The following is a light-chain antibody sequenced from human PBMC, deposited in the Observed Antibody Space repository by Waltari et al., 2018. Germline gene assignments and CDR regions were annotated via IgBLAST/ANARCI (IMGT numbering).Light chain of an antibody. CDR1: SSDVGKYNL. V-gene: IGLV2-23*02. CDR2: EVS. Sequence: QSALTQPASVSGSPGQSITISCTGTSSDVGKYNLVSWYQHHPGKAPKVMIYEVSKRPSGVSNRFSGSKSGNTASLTISGLQAEDEADYYCCSYVRSTWVFGGGTKLTVL. CDR3: CSYVRSTWV. J-gene: IGLJ3*02.